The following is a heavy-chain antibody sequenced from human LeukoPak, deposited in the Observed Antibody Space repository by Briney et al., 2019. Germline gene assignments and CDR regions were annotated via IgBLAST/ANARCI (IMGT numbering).Heavy chain of an antibody. D-gene: IGHD6-13*01. CDR3: ARTYSSRREAEYFQH. V-gene: IGHV4-59*01. CDR2: IYYRGST. Sequence: SETLSLTCTVSGGSISSYYWSWIRQPPGKGLEGIGYIYYRGSTNYNPSLKSRVTISVDTSKNQFSLKLSSVTAADTAVYYCARTYSSRREAEYFQHWGQGTLVTVSS. J-gene: IGHJ1*01. CDR1: GGSISSYY.